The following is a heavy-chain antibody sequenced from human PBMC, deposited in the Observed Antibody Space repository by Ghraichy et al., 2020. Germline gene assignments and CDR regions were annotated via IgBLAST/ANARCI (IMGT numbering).Heavy chain of an antibody. D-gene: IGHD2-15*01. J-gene: IGHJ5*02. Sequence: SETLSLTCAVSGGSSKTYYYAWLRQPPGGGLEWIGDINARGTTYYNPSLQSRVTMSVDTAARQFALRVTTVTGAGTAVYYCARRRQGRSTPHSFDPWGQGALVIVSA. CDR3: ARRRQGRSTPHSFDP. CDR2: INARGTT. V-gene: IGHV4-34*01. CDR1: GGSSKTYY.